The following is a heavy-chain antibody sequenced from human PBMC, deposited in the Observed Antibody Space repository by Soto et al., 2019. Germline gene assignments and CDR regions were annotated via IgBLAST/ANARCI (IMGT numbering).Heavy chain of an antibody. CDR2: ISGSGGST. V-gene: IGHV3-23*01. CDR1: GFTFSSYA. Sequence: GGSLRLSCAASGFTFSSYAMSWVRQAPGKGLEWVSAISGSGGSTYYADSVKGRFTISRDNSKNTLYLQMNSLRAEDTAVYYCAKDTTPRAYGDYVVLYYFQHWGQGTLVTVSS. D-gene: IGHD4-17*01. J-gene: IGHJ1*01. CDR3: AKDTTPRAYGDYVVLYYFQH.